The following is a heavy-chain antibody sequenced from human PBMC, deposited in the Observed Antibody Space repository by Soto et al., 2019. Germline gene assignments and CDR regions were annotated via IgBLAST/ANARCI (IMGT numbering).Heavy chain of an antibody. CDR1: GFTLSSCT. J-gene: IGHJ6*02. CDR3: SGCSGGACHQNYGMDV. Sequence: EVHLVESGGGLVKPGGSLRLSCAVSGFTLSSCTMNWVRQAPGKGLEWVSSISPSTSHIYYADSVKGRFTISRDNAKNSLFLQMNSLRAEDTAVYYCSGCSGGACHQNYGMDVWGQGTTVTVSS. D-gene: IGHD2-15*01. V-gene: IGHV3-21*01. CDR2: ISPSTSHI.